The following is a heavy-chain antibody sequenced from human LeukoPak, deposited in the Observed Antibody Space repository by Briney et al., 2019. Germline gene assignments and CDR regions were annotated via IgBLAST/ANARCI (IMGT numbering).Heavy chain of an antibody. D-gene: IGHD2-8*01. CDR2: ISSSSSYI. J-gene: IGHJ6*02. V-gene: IGHV3-21*01. CDR1: GFTFSSYS. Sequence: KPGGSLRLSCAASGFTFSSYSMNWVRQAPGKGLEWVSSISSSSSYIYYADSVKGRFTISRDNAKNSLYLQMNSLRAEDTAVYCCARDNGVCMDVWGQGTTVTVSS. CDR3: ARDNGVCMDV.